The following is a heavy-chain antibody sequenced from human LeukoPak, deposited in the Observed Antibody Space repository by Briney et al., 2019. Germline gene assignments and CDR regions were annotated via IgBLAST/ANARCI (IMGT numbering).Heavy chain of an antibody. CDR3: ARVTQKVTTLSWVARSGNNWFDP. V-gene: IGHV3-20*04. J-gene: IGHJ5*02. Sequence: GGSLRLSCAASGFTFDDYGMSWVRQAPGKGLEWVSGINWNGGSTGYADSVKGRFTISRDNAKNSLYLQMNSLRAEDTAVYYCARVTQKVTTLSWVARSGNNWFDPWGQGTLVTVSS. CDR1: GFTFDDYG. D-gene: IGHD4-17*01. CDR2: INWNGGST.